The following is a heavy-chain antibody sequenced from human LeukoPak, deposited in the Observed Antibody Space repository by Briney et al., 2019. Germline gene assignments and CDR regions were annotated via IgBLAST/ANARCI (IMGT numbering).Heavy chain of an antibody. J-gene: IGHJ3*02. V-gene: IGHV4-4*07. Sequence: KTSETLSLTCTVSGGSISNFYLSWTRQAAGKGLEWIGRIYPRGSDYNPSLKSRVTMSLGTSKKQFSLNLRSVTAADTAVYYCATTVGFWCDSPAGRCNAFDIGGQGTMVTVSS. CDR2: IYPRGS. D-gene: IGHD3-3*01. CDR3: ATTVGFWCDSPAGRCNAFDI. CDR1: GGSISNFY.